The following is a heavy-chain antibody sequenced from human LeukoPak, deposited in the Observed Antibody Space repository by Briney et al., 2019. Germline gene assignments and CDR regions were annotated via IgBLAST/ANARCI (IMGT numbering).Heavy chain of an antibody. J-gene: IGHJ6*02. CDR1: GGSISPYY. CDR3: ARDHWLFSSKTWYYYGMDV. D-gene: IGHD3-9*01. V-gene: IGHV4-59*01. Sequence: SSETLSLTCVVSGGSISPYYWSWIRQSPGKGLEWIGYIDPSGSASYNPSLKSRVTIFVDTSKNLFSLILTSVSASDTAIYYCARDHWLFSSKTWYYYGMDVWGQGTTVTVSS. CDR2: IDPSGSA.